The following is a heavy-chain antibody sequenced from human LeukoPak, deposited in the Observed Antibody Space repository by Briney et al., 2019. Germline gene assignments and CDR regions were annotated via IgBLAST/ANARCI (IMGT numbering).Heavy chain of an antibody. CDR2: ISYDGSNK. V-gene: IGHV3-30-3*01. CDR3: ARDRGERGVDAFDY. Sequence: PGGSLRLSCAASGXTFSSYAMHWVRQAPGKGLEWVAVISYDGSNKYYADSVKGRFTISRDNSKNTLYLQMNSLRAEDTAVYYCARDRGERGVDAFDYWGQGTLVTVSS. D-gene: IGHD3-16*01. J-gene: IGHJ4*02. CDR1: GXTFSSYA.